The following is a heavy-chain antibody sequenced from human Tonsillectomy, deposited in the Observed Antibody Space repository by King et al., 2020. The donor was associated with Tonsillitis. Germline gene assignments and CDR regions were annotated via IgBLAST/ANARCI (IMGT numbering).Heavy chain of an antibody. D-gene: IGHD3-16*01. J-gene: IGHJ4*02. Sequence: QVQLVEAGGGVVQPGRSLRLSCAASGFTFSNYGMHWVRQDPGKGLEWVAVISYDGSNKYYADSVKGRFTISRDNSKNTLYLQMNSLRAEDTAVYYCARSAYYFDYWGQGTLVTVSS. V-gene: IGHV3-33*05. CDR2: ISYDGSNK. CDR3: ARSAYYFDY. CDR1: GFTFSNYG.